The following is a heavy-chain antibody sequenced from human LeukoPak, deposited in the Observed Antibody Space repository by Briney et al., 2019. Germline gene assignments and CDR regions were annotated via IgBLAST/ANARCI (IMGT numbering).Heavy chain of an antibody. Sequence: GGSLRLSCAASGFTFSSYWMHWVRQAPGKGLVWVSRINSDGSSTSYADSVKGRFTISRDNAKNTLYLQMNSLRAEDTAVYYCATGRGYSYGSRPGWFDPWGQGTLATVSS. CDR2: INSDGSST. D-gene: IGHD5-18*01. J-gene: IGHJ5*02. V-gene: IGHV3-74*01. CDR1: GFTFSSYW. CDR3: ATGRGYSYGSRPGWFDP.